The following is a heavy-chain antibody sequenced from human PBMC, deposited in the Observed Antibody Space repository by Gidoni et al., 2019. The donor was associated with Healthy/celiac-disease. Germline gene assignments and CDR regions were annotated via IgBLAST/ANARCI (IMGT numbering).Heavy chain of an antibody. V-gene: IGHV3-11*01. J-gene: IGHJ4*02. CDR3: ARSSYDFWSGYFPNEAKEHYFDY. CDR1: GSTFSDFY. CDR2: ISSSGSTI. D-gene: IGHD3-3*01. Sequence: QVQLVESGGGLVKPGGSLRLSCAASGSTFSDFYMRWIRQAPGKGLEWVSYISSSGSTIYYADSVKGRFTISRDNAKNSLYLQMNSLRAEDTAVYYCARSSYDFWSGYFPNEAKEHYFDYWGQGTLVTVSS.